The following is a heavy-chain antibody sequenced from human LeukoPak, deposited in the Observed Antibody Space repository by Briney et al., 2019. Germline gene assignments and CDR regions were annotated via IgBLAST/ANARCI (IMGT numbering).Heavy chain of an antibody. V-gene: IGHV1-46*01. Sequence: ASVKVSCKASGYTFTSYYMHWVRQAPGQGLEWMGIINPSGGSTSYAQKFQGRVTMTRDMSTSTVYMELSSLRSEDTAVYYCARDIPYGGNSGPISVPDYWGQGTLVTVSS. D-gene: IGHD4-23*01. CDR1: GYTFTSYY. CDR2: INPSGGST. J-gene: IGHJ4*02. CDR3: ARDIPYGGNSGPISVPDY.